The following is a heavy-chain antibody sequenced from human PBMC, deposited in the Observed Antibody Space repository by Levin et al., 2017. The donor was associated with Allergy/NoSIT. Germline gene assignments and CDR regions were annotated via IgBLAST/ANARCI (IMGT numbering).Heavy chain of an antibody. CDR1: GFAFSNAW. J-gene: IGHJ4*02. V-gene: IGHV3-15*01. D-gene: IGHD1-1*01. CDR2: IKSKSDGGTI. Sequence: PGGSLRLSCAASGFAFSNAWMSWVRQASGKGLEFVARIKSKSDGGTIHYAAPVKGSFTISRDDSKHMVYLHMNSLKTEDTAVYYCATIQLWGQGTMVTVSS. CDR3: ATIQL.